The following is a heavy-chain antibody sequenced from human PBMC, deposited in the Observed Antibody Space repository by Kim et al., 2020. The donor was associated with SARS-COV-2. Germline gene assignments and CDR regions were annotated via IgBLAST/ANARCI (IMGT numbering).Heavy chain of an antibody. Sequence: GGSLRLSCAASGFTFSSYGMHWVRQAPGKGLEWVAAIWFDGSNTYYADSVKGRFTISRDNSKNTLYLQMNSLRAEDTAVYYCAREDYVWGSYRPPLDYWG. V-gene: IGHV3-33*01. CDR1: GFTFSSYG. CDR2: IWFDGSNT. CDR3: AREDYVWGSYRPPLDY. D-gene: IGHD3-16*02. J-gene: IGHJ4*01.